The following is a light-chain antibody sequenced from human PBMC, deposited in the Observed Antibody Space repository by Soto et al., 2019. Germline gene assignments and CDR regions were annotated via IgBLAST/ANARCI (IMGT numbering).Light chain of an antibody. Sequence: DIQMTQSPSTLSASLGDRVTITCRVSQSISSGLAWYQQKPGKAPKVLIYDASSLQSGVPSRFSGSGSGTDFTLTFSSLQPEDFATYYCQQSYSTPPITFGQGTRLEIK. CDR1: QSISSG. CDR3: QQSYSTPPIT. CDR2: DAS. V-gene: IGKV1-39*01. J-gene: IGKJ5*01.